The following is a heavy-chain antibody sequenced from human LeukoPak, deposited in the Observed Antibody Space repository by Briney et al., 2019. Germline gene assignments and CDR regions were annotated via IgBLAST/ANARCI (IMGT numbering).Heavy chain of an antibody. J-gene: IGHJ4*02. V-gene: IGHV1-69*01. CDR1: GGTFSSYA. CDR2: IIPMFGTA. D-gene: IGHD3-10*01. Sequence: SVKVSCKASGGTFSSYAISWVRQAPGQGLEWMGGIIPMFGTANYAQKFQGRVTITADESTSTAYMEVSSLGSEDTAVYYCASLSFHASGTNDWGQGTLVIVSS. CDR3: ASLSFHASGTND.